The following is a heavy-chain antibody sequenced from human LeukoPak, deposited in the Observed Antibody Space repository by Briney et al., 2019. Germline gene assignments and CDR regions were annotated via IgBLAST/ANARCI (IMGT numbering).Heavy chain of an antibody. CDR2: INYSGST. CDR1: GVSIITTNYY. CDR3: ARATWLPVGLYYYDSSGYYYYFDY. V-gene: IGHV4-39*01. D-gene: IGHD3-22*01. Sequence: PSETLSLTCTVSGVSIITTNYYWGWIRQPPGKGLEWIGSINYSGSTHYNPSLKSRVTIFVDTSKNQFSLKLSSVTAADTAVYYCARATWLPVGLYYYDSSGYYYYFDYWGQGTLVTVSS. J-gene: IGHJ4*02.